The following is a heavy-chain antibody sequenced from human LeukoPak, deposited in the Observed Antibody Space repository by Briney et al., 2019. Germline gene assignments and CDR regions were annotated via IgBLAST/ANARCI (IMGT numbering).Heavy chain of an antibody. CDR2: INHSGST. J-gene: IGHJ4*02. Sequence: SETRSLTCAVYGGSFSGYYWTWIRQPPGKGLEWIGEINHSGSTNYNPSLKSRVTISTDPSKNHFSLNLSSVTAADTAVYYCARDPFRSSFDSWGQGTLVTISS. V-gene: IGHV4-34*01. CDR1: GGSFSGYY. D-gene: IGHD1-26*01. CDR3: ARDPFRSSFDS.